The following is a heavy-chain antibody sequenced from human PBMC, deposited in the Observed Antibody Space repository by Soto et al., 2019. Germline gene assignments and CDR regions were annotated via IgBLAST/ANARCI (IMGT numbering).Heavy chain of an antibody. CDR1: GYAFSTAY. D-gene: IGHD2-15*01. V-gene: IGHV1-46*01. CDR2: INPRVADT. J-gene: IGHJ4*02. CDR3: ARDRGAFNAFHF. Sequence: QVQLIQSASEVGKPGASVKVSCQASGYAFSTAYIHWVRQAPGQGLEWMGFINPRVADTAYAQSFQGRVAMSRDTSTNTVYLELSSLRFDDTATYYCARDRGAFNAFHFWGPGTVVTDSS.